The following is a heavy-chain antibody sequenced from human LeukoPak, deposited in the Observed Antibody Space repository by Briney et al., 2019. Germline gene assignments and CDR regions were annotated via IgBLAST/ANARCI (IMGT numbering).Heavy chain of an antibody. Sequence: ASVKVSCKASGYTFNNFDINWVRQATGQGLEWMGWMHPISGNTGYAQKFQGRVTMTRNTSNSTAYMELSSLRSEDTAVYYCARVSFDSSGNKINFDYWGHGTLVTVSS. CDR3: ARVSFDSSGNKINFDY. D-gene: IGHD2-15*01. J-gene: IGHJ4*01. V-gene: IGHV1-8*01. CDR2: MHPISGNT. CDR1: GYTFNNFD.